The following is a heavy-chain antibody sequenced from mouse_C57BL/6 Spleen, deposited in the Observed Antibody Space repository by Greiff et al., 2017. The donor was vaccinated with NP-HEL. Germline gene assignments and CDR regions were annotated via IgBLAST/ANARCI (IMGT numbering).Heavy chain of an antibody. V-gene: IGHV1-64*01. CDR3: ARFYYDYEYYFDY. J-gene: IGHJ2*01. CDR1: GYTFTSYW. CDR2: IHPNSGST. D-gene: IGHD2-4*01. Sequence: VQLQQPGAELVKPGASVKLSCKASGYTFTSYWMHWVKQRPGQGLEWIGMIHPNSGSTNYNEKFKSKATLTVDKSSSTAYMQLSSLTSEDSAGYYCARFYYDYEYYFDYWGQGTTLTVSS.